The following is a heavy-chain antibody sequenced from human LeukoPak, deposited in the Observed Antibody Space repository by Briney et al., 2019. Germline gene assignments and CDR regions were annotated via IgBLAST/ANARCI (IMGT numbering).Heavy chain of an antibody. CDR3: AKRGYSSSNAIDY. CDR2: ISSSGSTI. D-gene: IGHD6-13*01. J-gene: IGHJ4*02. V-gene: IGHV3-11*01. Sequence: GGSLRLSCAASGFTFSDYYMSWIRQAPGKGLEWVSYISSSGSTIYYADSVKGRFTISRDNAKNSLYLQMNSLRAEDTAVYYCAKRGYSSSNAIDYWGQGTLVTVSS. CDR1: GFTFSDYY.